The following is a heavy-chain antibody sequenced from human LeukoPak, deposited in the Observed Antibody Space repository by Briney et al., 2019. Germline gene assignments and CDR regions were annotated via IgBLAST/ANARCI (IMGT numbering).Heavy chain of an antibody. CDR3: EKGFSQGWLQPRFDY. CDR1: GFTFDDYA. CDR2: ISWNSGSI. V-gene: IGHV3-9*03. Sequence: PGGSLRLSCAASGFTFDDYAMHWVRQAPGKGLEWVSGISWNSGSIGYADSVKGRFAISRDNAKNSLYLQMNSLRAEDMALYYCEKGFSQGWLQPRFDYWGQGTLVTVSS. D-gene: IGHD5-24*01. J-gene: IGHJ4*02.